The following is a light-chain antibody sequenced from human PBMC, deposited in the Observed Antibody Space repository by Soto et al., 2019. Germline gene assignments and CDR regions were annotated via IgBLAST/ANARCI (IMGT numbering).Light chain of an antibody. CDR2: EVF. V-gene: IGLV2-14*01. J-gene: IGLJ1*01. CDR3: SSFAATNTLV. Sequence: QSVLTQPASVSGSPGQSITISCTGTNSDLGYDDYVSWYQQHPGNAPKLIIFEVFHRPSGVSNRFSGSKSGNTASLTVSGLQSEDEGDYYCSSFAATNTLVFGTGTKLTVL. CDR1: NSDLGYDDY.